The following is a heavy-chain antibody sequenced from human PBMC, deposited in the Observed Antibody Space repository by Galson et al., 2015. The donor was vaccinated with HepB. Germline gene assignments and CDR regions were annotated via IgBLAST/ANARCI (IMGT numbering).Heavy chain of an antibody. CDR3: ARDSLHMVAFPKI. J-gene: IGHJ4*02. CDR1: GFTFSSYA. D-gene: IGHD2-21*01. V-gene: IGHV3-30-3*01. Sequence: SLRLSCAASGFTFSSYAMHWVRQAPGKGLEWVAVISYDGSNKYYADSVKGRFTISRDNSKNTLYLQMNSLRAEDTAVYYCARDSLHMVAFPKIWGQGTLVTVSS. CDR2: ISYDGSNK.